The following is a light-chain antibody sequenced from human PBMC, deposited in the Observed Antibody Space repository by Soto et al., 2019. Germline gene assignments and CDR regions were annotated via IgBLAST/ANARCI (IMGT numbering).Light chain of an antibody. V-gene: IGKV1-39*01. J-gene: IGKJ2*01. Sequence: DIQMTQSPSSLSASVGDRVTITCRASQSISRYLNWYQQKPGKAPKLLIYAASSLQGGVPSRFSGSGSGTDFTLTISSLQPEDFATYYCQQSYSTPPGTLGQGTKLEIK. CDR1: QSISRY. CDR2: AAS. CDR3: QQSYSTPPGT.